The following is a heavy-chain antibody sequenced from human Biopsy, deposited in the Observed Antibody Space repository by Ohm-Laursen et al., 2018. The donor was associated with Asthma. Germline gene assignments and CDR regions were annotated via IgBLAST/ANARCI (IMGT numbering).Heavy chain of an antibody. D-gene: IGHD2-21*01. J-gene: IGHJ4*02. V-gene: IGHV1-58*01. CDR2: IVLGSGDT. Sequence: SVKVSCKVSGFPLTAYTFQWVRQARGLGLEWIGWIVLGSGDTNYAQKFQERVTFTRDMSTSTASMELRGLRSEDTAVYHCAKDERSYYGSDSKYMQPVPLGDWGQGTLVSVSA. CDR1: GFPLTAYT. CDR3: AKDERSYYGSDSKYMQPVPLGD.